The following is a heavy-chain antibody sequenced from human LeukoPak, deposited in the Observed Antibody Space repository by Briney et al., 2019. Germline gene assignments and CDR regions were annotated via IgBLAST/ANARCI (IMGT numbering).Heavy chain of an antibody. V-gene: IGHV1-2*02. Sequence: RASVKVSCKASGYTFTGYYMHWVRQAPGQGLEWMGWINPNSGGTNYAQKFQGRVTMTRDTSISTAYMELSRLRSDDTAVYYCARDHYGSGSSIDYWGQGTLVTVSS. J-gene: IGHJ4*02. CDR1: GYTFTGYY. D-gene: IGHD3-10*01. CDR2: INPNSGGT. CDR3: ARDHYGSGSSIDY.